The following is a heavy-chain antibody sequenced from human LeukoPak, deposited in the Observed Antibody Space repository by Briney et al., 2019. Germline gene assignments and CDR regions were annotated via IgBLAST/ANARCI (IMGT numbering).Heavy chain of an antibody. D-gene: IGHD4-17*01. CDR3: ARNRGDPSYFDY. CDR1: GFTFNGYS. V-gene: IGHV3-21*01. Sequence: PGGSLRLSRTASGFTFNGYSMNWVRQAPGMGLEWVSSISTSSSYIYYADSVKGRFTISRNNPKNSLYLRMNSLRAEDTAVYYCARNRGDPSYFDYWGQGTLVTVSS. CDR2: ISTSSSYI. J-gene: IGHJ4*02.